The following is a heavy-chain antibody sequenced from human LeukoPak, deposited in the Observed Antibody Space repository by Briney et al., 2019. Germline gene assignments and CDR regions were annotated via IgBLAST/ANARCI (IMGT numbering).Heavy chain of an antibody. Sequence: GGSLRLSCAGSGFTFSIHAMSWVRQAPGKGLEWVSAISGSGDRTYYADSVKGRFTISRDNSGSTLSLQMNSLRAEDTAVYYCAKVEYYDIFTGRLCEALDYWGQGTLATVSS. CDR2: ISGSGDRT. CDR3: AKVEYYDIFTGRLCEALDY. V-gene: IGHV3-23*01. D-gene: IGHD3-9*01. CDR1: GFTFSIHA. J-gene: IGHJ4*02.